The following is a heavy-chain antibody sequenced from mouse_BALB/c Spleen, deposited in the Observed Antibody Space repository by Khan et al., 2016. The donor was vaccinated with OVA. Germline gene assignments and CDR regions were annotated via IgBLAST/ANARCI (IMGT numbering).Heavy chain of an antibody. Sequence: EVQLQQSGPELVKPGASMKISCKASGYSFTGYTMNWVKQRHGKNLEWIGLINPYNGGTTHSQKFKGKATLTVDRSSSTAYMELLSLTSEDSAVYYCVRSASYGDYVEAWFTYWGQGTLVTVAA. V-gene: IGHV1-18*01. D-gene: IGHD2-13*01. CDR3: VRSASYGDYVEAWFTY. CDR2: INPYNGGT. J-gene: IGHJ3*01. CDR1: GYSFTGYT.